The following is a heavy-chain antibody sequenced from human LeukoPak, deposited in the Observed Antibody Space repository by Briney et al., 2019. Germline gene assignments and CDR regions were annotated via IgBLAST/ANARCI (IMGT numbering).Heavy chain of an antibody. Sequence: GGSLRLSCAASGSTFSSYSMNWVRQAPGKGLEWVSSISSSSSYIYYADSVKGRFTISRDNAKNSLYLQMNSLRAEDTAVYYCARRPRLSLDGQWLVYLDYWGQGTLVTVSS. D-gene: IGHD6-19*01. V-gene: IGHV3-21*01. CDR3: ARRPRLSLDGQWLVYLDY. J-gene: IGHJ4*02. CDR2: ISSSSSYI. CDR1: GSTFSSYS.